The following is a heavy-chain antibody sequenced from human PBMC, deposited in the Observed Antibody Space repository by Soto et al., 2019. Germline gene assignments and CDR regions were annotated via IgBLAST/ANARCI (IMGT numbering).Heavy chain of an antibody. CDR1: GFTFSSHD. V-gene: IGHV3-48*03. CDR3: VRDPLYCSGGTGYSGRASDV. Sequence: GGSLRLSCAASGFTFSSHDMNWVRRAPGKGLEWVSHISNSGTTIYYTDSVKGRFTISRDNAKNSIYLQMNSLRAEDTAVYYCVRDPLYCSGGTGYSGRASDVWGKGTMVTVSS. D-gene: IGHD2-15*01. J-gene: IGHJ3*01. CDR2: ISNSGTTI.